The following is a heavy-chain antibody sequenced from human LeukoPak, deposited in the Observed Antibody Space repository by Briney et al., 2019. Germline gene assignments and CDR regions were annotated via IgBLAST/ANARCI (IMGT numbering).Heavy chain of an antibody. CDR2: IYPGDSDT. V-gene: IGHV5-51*01. CDR3: ARQFYSSSFPYYYYYYGMDV. J-gene: IGHJ6*02. CDR1: GYSFTSYW. Sequence: GESLKISCKGSGYSFTSYWIGWVRQMPGKGLEWMGIIYPGDSDTRYSPSFQGQVTISADKSISTAYLQWSSLKASNTAMYYCARQFYSSSFPYYYYYYGMDVWGQGTTVTVSS. D-gene: IGHD6-13*01.